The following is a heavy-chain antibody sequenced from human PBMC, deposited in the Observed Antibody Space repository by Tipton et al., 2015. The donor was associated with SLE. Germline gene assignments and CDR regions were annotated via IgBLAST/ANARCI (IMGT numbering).Heavy chain of an antibody. CDR2: MYYSGST. CDR3: AKRLGPTTVGFDS. D-gene: IGHD1-26*01. V-gene: IGHV4-59*01. J-gene: IGHJ4*02. CDR1: GGSISSYY. Sequence: TLSLTCTVSGGSISSYYWSWIRQPPGKGLEWIGYMYYSGSTNYNPSLKSRVTISVDTSKNQLSLKLSSVTAADTAVYYCAKRLGPTTVGFDSWGQGTLVTVSS.